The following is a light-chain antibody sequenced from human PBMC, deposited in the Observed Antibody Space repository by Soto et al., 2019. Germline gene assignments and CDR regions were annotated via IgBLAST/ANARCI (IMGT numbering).Light chain of an antibody. CDR3: QQYNNWPRT. CDR2: DAS. V-gene: IGKV3-15*01. CDR1: QSVSSN. Sequence: EIVMTQSPATLSVSPGERATLSCRASQSVSSNLAWYQQKPGQAPRLLIYDASTRATGIPARFSGSGSGTDFTLTISSLQSEDFAVYYCQQYNNWPRTFGXGTRLEIK. J-gene: IGKJ5*01.